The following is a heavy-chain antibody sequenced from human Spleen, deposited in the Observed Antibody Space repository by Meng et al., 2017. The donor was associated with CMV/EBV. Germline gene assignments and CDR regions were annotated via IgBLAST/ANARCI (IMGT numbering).Heavy chain of an antibody. V-gene: IGHV3-23*01. D-gene: IGHD1-7*01. CDR1: GFTFTTYA. Sequence: GESLKISCAASGFTFTTYAMSWVRQAPGKGLEWVSTISGTGGSTYHADSVKGRFTISRDSSKRTLYLQMNSLRGEDTALYYCARGNWDYGNWYFDLWGRGTLVTVSS. CDR2: ISGTGGST. J-gene: IGHJ2*01. CDR3: ARGNWDYGNWYFDL.